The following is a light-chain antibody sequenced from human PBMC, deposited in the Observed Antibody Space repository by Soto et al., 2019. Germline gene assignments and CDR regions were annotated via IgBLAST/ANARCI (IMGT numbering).Light chain of an antibody. CDR3: QQYNSYRA. Sequence: MTQSPSTLSASVGDRVTITCRASESIDSWLAWHQQKPGRAPKLLISKASSLESGVPSRFSGSGFGTEFTLTISSLQPDDFATYYCQQYNSYRAFGQGTKVEI. CDR2: KAS. V-gene: IGKV1-5*03. J-gene: IGKJ1*01. CDR1: ESIDSW.